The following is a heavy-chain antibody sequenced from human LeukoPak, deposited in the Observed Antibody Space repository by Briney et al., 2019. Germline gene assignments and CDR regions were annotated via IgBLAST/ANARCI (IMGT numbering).Heavy chain of an antibody. D-gene: IGHD5-12*01. V-gene: IGHV1-2*02. Sequence: ASVKVSCRASGYTLTGYYMHWVRQAPGQGLEWMGLINPNSGDTNYAQNFQGRVTMTRDTSISTAYMELSSLISDDTAVYYCASVVATGGYWGQGTLVTVSS. J-gene: IGHJ4*02. CDR2: INPNSGDT. CDR1: GYTLTGYY. CDR3: ASVVATGGY.